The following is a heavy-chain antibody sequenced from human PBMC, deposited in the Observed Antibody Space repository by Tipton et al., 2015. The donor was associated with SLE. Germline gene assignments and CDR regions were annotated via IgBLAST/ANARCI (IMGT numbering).Heavy chain of an antibody. Sequence: QLVQSGGGVVRPGGSLRLSCAASGFTFSRYGMHWVRQAPGKGLEWVAFIRYDGRNENFADSVKGRFTISRDNSKNTLYLFMNSLRPEDTAVYYCAKVGGSGNYYNWCDSWGQGTLVTVSS. CDR1: GFTFSRYG. J-gene: IGHJ5*01. V-gene: IGHV3-30*02. CDR3: AKVGGSGNYYNWCDS. CDR2: IRYDGRNE. D-gene: IGHD3-10*01.